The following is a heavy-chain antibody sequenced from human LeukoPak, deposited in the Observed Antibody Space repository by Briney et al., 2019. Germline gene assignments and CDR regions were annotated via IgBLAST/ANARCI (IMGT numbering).Heavy chain of an antibody. CDR3: ARGPSYYDFWSGYYEYFQH. CDR2: IYYSGNT. Sequence: PSETLSLTCTVSGGSICSYYWSWLRQPPGKGLEWVGYIYYSGNTNYNPSPKSRVTISVDTSKNQFSLKLSFVTAADTAVYYCARGPSYYDFWSGYYEYFQHWGQGTLVTVSS. J-gene: IGHJ1*01. D-gene: IGHD3-3*01. V-gene: IGHV4-59*01. CDR1: GGSICSYY.